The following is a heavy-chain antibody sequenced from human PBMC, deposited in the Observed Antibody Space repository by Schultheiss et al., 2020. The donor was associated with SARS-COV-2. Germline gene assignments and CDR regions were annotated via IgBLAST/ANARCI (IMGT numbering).Heavy chain of an antibody. V-gene: IGHV4-34*01. D-gene: IGHD3-3*02. CDR3: ARGGNIFGVVIRYYYYYYMDV. J-gene: IGHJ6*03. CDR1: GGSISGYY. Sequence: SETLSLTCTVSGGSISGYYWSWIRQPPGKGLEWIGEINHSGSTNYNPSLKSRVTISVDTSKNQFSLKLSSVTAADTAVYYCARGGNIFGVVIRYYYYYYMDVWGKGTTVTVSS. CDR2: INHSGST.